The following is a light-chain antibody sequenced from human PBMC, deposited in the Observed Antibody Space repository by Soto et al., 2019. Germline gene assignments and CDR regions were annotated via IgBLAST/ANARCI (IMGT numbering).Light chain of an antibody. J-gene: IGLJ2*01. CDR1: SSNIGSNF. Sequence: QSVLTQPPSGSGTPGQSVTINCSGSSSNIGSNFVYWYQQLPGAAPKLVVSSTNQRPSGVPDRFSGSKSGTSASLAISGLRSEDEADYYCATWDDSLSGHLFGGGTKLTVL. CDR2: STN. V-gene: IGLV1-47*02. CDR3: ATWDDSLSGHL.